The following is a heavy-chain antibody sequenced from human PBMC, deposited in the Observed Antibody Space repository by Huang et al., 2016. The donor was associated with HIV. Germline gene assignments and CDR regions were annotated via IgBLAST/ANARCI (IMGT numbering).Heavy chain of an antibody. V-gene: IGHV4-34*01. CDR2: INHGAST. J-gene: IGHJ3*02. Sequence: QVQLQPWGAGLLKPSETLSLTCAVYGGAFRGYHWSWLRQPPGKGLECIGEINHGASTHYNPLLKSRVTISVDTSKKQFSLNLRSVTAADTAVYYWARSVGSDPLRDAFDIWGQGTMVTVSS. CDR3: ARSVGSDPLRDAFDI. D-gene: IGHD6-19*01. CDR1: GGAFRGYH.